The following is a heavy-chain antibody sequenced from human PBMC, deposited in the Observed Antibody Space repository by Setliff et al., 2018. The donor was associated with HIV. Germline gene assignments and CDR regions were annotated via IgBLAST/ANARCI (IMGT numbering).Heavy chain of an antibody. V-gene: IGHV1-46*01. Sequence: ASVKVSCKASGYTFTSYYMHWVRQAPGQGLEWMGIINPSGGSTSYAQKFQGRVTMTRDTSTSTVYMDLNGLKSEDSAVYYCANPHDGGAFEVWGQGTAVTVSS. CDR3: ANPHDGGAFEV. J-gene: IGHJ3*01. D-gene: IGHD1-1*01. CDR2: INPSGGST. CDR1: GYTFTSYY.